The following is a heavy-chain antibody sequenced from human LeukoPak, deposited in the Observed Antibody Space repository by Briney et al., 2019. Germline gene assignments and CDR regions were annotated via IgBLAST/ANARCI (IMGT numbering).Heavy chain of an antibody. Sequence: GASVKVSCKASGYTFTRFGFTWVRQAPGQGLECMGWISAFNGNTNYAQRFQGRVTMTTDTSTNTAYMELRSLRSDDTAVYYCARDAEIGYCSTGSCYRGANDYWDQGTLVTVSS. CDR1: GYTFTRFG. CDR3: ARDAEIGYCSTGSCYRGANDY. D-gene: IGHD2-2*02. V-gene: IGHV1-18*01. J-gene: IGHJ4*02. CDR2: ISAFNGNT.